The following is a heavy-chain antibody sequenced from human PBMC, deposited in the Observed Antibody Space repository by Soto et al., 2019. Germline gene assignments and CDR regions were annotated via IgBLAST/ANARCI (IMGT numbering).Heavy chain of an antibody. CDR1: GFTFIRDS. V-gene: IGHV3-21*01. Sequence: GGSLRLSCEASGFTFIRDSMNWVRQVPGKGLEWVASISSGSSDTWYADSVKGRFIISRDNAQNSLFLQMNTLRPEDTAMYYCARVAYWGPGTQVTVSS. J-gene: IGHJ4*02. CDR2: ISSGSSDT. CDR3: ARVAY.